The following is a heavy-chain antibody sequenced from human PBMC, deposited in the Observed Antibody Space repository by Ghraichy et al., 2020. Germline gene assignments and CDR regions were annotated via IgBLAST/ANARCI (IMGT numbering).Heavy chain of an antibody. D-gene: IGHD4-17*01. CDR1: GFTFSSYG. Sequence: GESLNISCAASGFTFSSYGMHWVRQAPGKGLEWVAVISYDGSNKYYADSVKGRFTISRDNSKNTLYLQMNSLRAEDTAVYYCAKGDYGDWESEDRGYYGMDVWGQGTTVTVSS. V-gene: IGHV3-30*18. J-gene: IGHJ6*02. CDR2: ISYDGSNK. CDR3: AKGDYGDWESEDRGYYGMDV.